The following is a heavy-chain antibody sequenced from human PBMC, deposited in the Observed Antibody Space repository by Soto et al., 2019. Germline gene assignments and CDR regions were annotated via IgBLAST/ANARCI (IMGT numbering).Heavy chain of an antibody. J-gene: IGHJ5*02. D-gene: IGHD3-10*01. CDR3: AREEAGGNWFDP. Sequence: SETLSLTCTVSGGSISSSSYYWGWIRQPPGKGLEWIGSIYYSGSTYYNPSLKSRVTISVDTSKNQFSLKLSSVTAADTAVYYCAREEAGGNWFDPWGQGTLVTVSS. CDR1: GGSISSSSYY. CDR2: IYYSGST. V-gene: IGHV4-39*01.